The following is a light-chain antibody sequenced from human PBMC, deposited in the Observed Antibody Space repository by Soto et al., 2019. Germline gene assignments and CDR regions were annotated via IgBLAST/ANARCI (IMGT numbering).Light chain of an antibody. CDR2: DAS. CDR1: QSVSSY. Sequence: EIVLTQSPATLSLSPGERATLSCRASQSVSSYLAWYQQKPGQAPRLLIYDASNRATGIPARFSGSGSGTDINLNISSLEPEDFEVYYCQQRSNWRTFGQGTKVEIK. V-gene: IGKV3-11*01. CDR3: QQRSNWRT. J-gene: IGKJ1*01.